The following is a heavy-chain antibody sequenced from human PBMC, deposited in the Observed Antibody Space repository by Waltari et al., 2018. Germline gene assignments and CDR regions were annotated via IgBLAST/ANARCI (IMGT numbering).Heavy chain of an antibody. CDR1: GFTFSSYS. Sequence: EVQLVESGGGLVKPGGSLRLSCAASGFTFSSYSMNWVRQAPGKGLEWVSSISSSSSYIYYADSVKGRFTISRDNAKNSLYLQMNSLRAEDTAVYYCARSSSWYPFDYWAREPWSPSPQ. D-gene: IGHD6-13*01. J-gene: IGHJ4*02. V-gene: IGHV3-21*01. CDR2: ISSSSSYI. CDR3: ARSSSWYPFDY.